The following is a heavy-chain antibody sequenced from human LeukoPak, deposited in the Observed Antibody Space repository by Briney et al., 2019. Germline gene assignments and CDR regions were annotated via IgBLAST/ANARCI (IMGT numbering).Heavy chain of an antibody. CDR1: GYTLTELS. J-gene: IGHJ5*02. CDR2: FDPEDGET. D-gene: IGHD6-19*01. CDR3: ARMGEWLKA. V-gene: IGHV1-24*01. Sequence: GASVKVSCKVSGYTLTELSMHWVRQAPGKGLEWMGGFDPEDGETIYAQKFQGRVTMTADTSTDTAYMELSSLRSEDTAVYYCARMGEWLKAWGQGTLVTVSS.